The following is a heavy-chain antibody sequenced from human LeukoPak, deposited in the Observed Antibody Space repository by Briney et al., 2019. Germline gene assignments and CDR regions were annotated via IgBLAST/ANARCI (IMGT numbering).Heavy chain of an antibody. CDR2: INPNGGGT. J-gene: IGHJ4*02. D-gene: IGHD3-22*01. CDR3: ARVQYYYDSSGYSLFDY. CDR1: GYTFTGYY. V-gene: IGHV1-2*02. Sequence: ASVKVSCKASGYTFTGYYMHWVRQVPGQGLEWMGWINPNGGGTNYAQKFQGRVTMTRDTSISTAYMELSRLRSDDTAVYYCARVQYYYDSSGYSLFDYWGQGTLVTVSS.